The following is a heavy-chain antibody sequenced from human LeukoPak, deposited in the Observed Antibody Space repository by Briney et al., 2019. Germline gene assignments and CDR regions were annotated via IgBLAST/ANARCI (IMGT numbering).Heavy chain of an antibody. CDR1: GFTFSSYG. CDR2: ISGSGGST. D-gene: IGHD3-16*02. J-gene: IGHJ4*02. CDR3: AKDRSVDYVWGSYRYGGVDY. V-gene: IGHV3-23*01. Sequence: GGSLRLSCAASGFTFSSYGMSWVRQAPGKGLEWISAISGSGGSTYYADSVKGRFTISRDNSKNTLYLQMNSLRAEDTAVYYCAKDRSVDYVWGSYRYGGVDYWGQGTLVTVSS.